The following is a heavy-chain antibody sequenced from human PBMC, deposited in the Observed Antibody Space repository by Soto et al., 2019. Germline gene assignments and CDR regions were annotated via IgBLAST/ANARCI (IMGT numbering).Heavy chain of an antibody. CDR2: MNPNSGNT. J-gene: IGHJ6*03. V-gene: IGHV1-8*01. CDR1: GYTFTSYD. Sequence: SVKVSCKSSGYTFTSYDINWVRQATGQGLEWMGWMNPNSGNTGYAQKFQGRVTMTRNTSISTAYMELSSLRSEDTAVYYCARGAVEYPYYYYYMDVWGKGTTVTVSS. CDR3: ARGAVEYPYYYYYMDV.